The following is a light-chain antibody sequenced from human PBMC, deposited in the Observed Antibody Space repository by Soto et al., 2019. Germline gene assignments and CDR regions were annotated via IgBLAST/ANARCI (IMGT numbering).Light chain of an antibody. J-gene: IGKJ5*01. Sequence: ETVMTQSPATLSVSPLERATLSFMASQSVSSKLAWYQQKPGQAPRLLIYGASTRATGIPARFSGSGSGTEFTLSISSLQSEDSAVYYCQQYNNWPPITFGQGTRLEI. CDR3: QQYNNWPPIT. CDR1: QSVSSK. CDR2: GAS. V-gene: IGKV3D-15*01.